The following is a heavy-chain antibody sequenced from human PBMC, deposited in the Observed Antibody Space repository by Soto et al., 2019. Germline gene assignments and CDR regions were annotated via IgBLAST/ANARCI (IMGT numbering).Heavy chain of an antibody. V-gene: IGHV3-64*01. CDR3: AREGYDILTGLNSSYCYYYMDV. J-gene: IGHJ6*03. CDR1: GFTFSSYA. CDR2: ISSNGGST. Sequence: GGSLRLSCAASGFTFSSYAMHWVRQAPGEGLEYVSAISSNGGSTYYANSVKGRFTISRDNSKNTLYLQMGSLRAEDMAVYYCAREGYDILTGLNSSYCYYYMDVWGKGTTVTVSS. D-gene: IGHD3-9*01.